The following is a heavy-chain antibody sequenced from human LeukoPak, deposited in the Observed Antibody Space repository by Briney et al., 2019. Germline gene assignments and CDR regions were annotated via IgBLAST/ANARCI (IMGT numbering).Heavy chain of an antibody. D-gene: IGHD3-16*01. CDR2: TSYDGSNQ. V-gene: IGHV3-30*18. CDR3: AKDFETRKEAWLRYPDY. J-gene: IGHJ4*02. CDR1: GFTFSSYG. Sequence: QSGGSLRLSCAASGFTFSSYGMPWVRQAPGKGLEWVAVTSYDGSNQYYADSVKGRFTISRDNSMNTLSLQMDSLRVEDTGVYYCAKDFETRKEAWLRYPDYWGQGTLVTVSS.